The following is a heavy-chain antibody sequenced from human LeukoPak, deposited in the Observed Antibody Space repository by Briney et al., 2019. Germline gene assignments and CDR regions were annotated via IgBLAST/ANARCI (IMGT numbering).Heavy chain of an antibody. D-gene: IGHD4-17*01. V-gene: IGHV3-23*01. CDR3: ARSGTVTTLGTFDY. CDR1: GFTVSSNY. CDR2: ISGSGGST. J-gene: IGHJ4*02. Sequence: PGGSLRLSCAASGFTVSSNYMSWVRQAPGKGLEWVSAISGSGGSTYYADSVKGRFTISRDNSKNTLYLQMNSLRAEDTAVYYCARSGTVTTLGTFDYWGQGTLVTVSS.